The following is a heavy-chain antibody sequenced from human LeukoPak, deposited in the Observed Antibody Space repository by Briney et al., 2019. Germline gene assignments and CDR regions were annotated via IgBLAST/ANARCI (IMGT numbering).Heavy chain of an antibody. Sequence: PSETLSLTCAVYGGSFSGYYWSWIRQPPRKGLEWIGEINHSGSTNYNPSLKSRVTISVDTSKNQFSMKLSSVTAADTAVYYCARGRGSYPALYYYYYYMDVWGKGTTVTVSS. CDR2: INHSGST. V-gene: IGHV4-34*01. CDR1: GGSFSGYY. CDR3: ARGRGSYPALYYYYYYMDV. D-gene: IGHD1-26*01. J-gene: IGHJ6*03.